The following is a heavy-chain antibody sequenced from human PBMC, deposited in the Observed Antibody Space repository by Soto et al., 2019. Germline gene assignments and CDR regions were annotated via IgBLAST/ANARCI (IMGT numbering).Heavy chain of an antibody. J-gene: IGHJ5*02. D-gene: IGHD3-22*01. CDR3: AADYDSSGYYPFDP. V-gene: IGHV3-11*03. Sequence: GGSLRLSCAASGFTFSDYYMSWIRQAPGKGLEWVSYISSSSSYTNYADSVKGRFTISRDNAKNSLYLQMNSLRAEDTAVYYCAADYDSSGYYPFDPWGQGTLVPVSS. CDR2: ISSSSSYT. CDR1: GFTFSDYY.